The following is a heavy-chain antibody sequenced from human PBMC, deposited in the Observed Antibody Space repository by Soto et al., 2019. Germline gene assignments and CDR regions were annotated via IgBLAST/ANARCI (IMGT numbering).Heavy chain of an antibody. CDR3: AREPLAHSYFDF. CDR1: GGSVSNHY. CDR2: LYNAERT. V-gene: IGHV4-4*07. Sequence: PSETLSLTCTVSGGSVSNHYWSWIRQPAGKGLEWLGRLYNAERTNYNPSLESRVTMSMDTSKNQFSLKLTSVTAADTAVYFCAREPLAHSYFDFWGQGTPVTVSS. J-gene: IGHJ4*02.